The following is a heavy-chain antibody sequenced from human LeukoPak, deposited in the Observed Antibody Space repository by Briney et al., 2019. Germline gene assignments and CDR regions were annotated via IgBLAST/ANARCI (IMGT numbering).Heavy chain of an antibody. CDR1: EFTFSNYA. CDR2: ISYDGNTI. J-gene: IGHJ4*02. CDR3: ARSGGLQKFDY. D-gene: IGHD4-11*01. V-gene: IGHV3-30-3*01. Sequence: PGGSLRLSYAASEFTFSNYALHWVRQAPGKGLQWVAVISYDGNTIHYADSVKGRFIISRDTSKNTLYLQMNSLRAEDTAVYYCARSGGLQKFDYWGQGTLVTVSS.